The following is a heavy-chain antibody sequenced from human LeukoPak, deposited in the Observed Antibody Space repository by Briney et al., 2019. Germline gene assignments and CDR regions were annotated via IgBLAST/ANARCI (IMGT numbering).Heavy chain of an antibody. CDR3: ARDPGVIPVHYMDV. CDR1: GFTFSTHA. D-gene: IGHD4-23*01. J-gene: IGHJ6*03. CDR2: ISGHGGTT. Sequence: GGSLRLSYIVSGFTFSTHAMTWVRQAPGKGLERVSDISGHGGTTYYAASVKGRFTISSDNSNNTLFLQMNSLRAEDTAVYYCARDPGVIPVHYMDVWGKGTTVIVSS. V-gene: IGHV3-23*01.